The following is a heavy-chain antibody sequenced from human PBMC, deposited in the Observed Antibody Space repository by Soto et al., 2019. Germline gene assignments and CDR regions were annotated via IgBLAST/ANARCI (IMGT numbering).Heavy chain of an antibody. D-gene: IGHD3-22*01. V-gene: IGHV1-8*01. J-gene: IGHJ5*02. CDR1: GYTFTSYE. CDR2: MNPNSGNT. CDR3: ARKATGPYYYDSSGYYDYFDP. Sequence: ASVKVSCKASGYTFTSYEINWVRQATGQGLEWMGWMNPNSGNTDYAQKFQGRATMTRSTSITTAYMELSSLTSEDTAVYYCARKATGPYYYDSSGYYDYFDPWGQGTLVTVSS.